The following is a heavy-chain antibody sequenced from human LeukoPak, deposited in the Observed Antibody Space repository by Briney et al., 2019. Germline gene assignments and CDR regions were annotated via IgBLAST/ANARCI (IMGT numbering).Heavy chain of an antibody. CDR3: ATETNGRYYDY. CDR2: IGPTGSDR. V-gene: IGHV3-21*06. Sequence: GGSLRLSCTASGLTFSTSGFNWVRQAPGKGLEWVASIGPTGSDRYHADSIKGRFTISRDNANNFLYLQMNSLRAEDTAVYYRATETNGRYYDYWGQGTLLTVSS. D-gene: IGHD1-14*01. J-gene: IGHJ4*02. CDR1: GLTFSTSG.